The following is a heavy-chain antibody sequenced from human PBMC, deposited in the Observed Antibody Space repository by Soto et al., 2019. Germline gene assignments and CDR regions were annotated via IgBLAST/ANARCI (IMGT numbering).Heavy chain of an antibody. Sequence: QVHLVQSGGEVKNPGASVKVSCKPSGYTFTSNGLSGVRQAPGQGLGWMGWISTYNGKTDYAQKFQGRVTMTADTRTTTGYMELRSLRSDDTAVYYCARLLTEGATFREDAFDLWGQGTKVTVSS. CDR2: ISTYNGKT. D-gene: IGHD1-26*01. CDR3: ARLLTEGATFREDAFDL. J-gene: IGHJ3*01. V-gene: IGHV1-18*01. CDR1: GYTFTSNG.